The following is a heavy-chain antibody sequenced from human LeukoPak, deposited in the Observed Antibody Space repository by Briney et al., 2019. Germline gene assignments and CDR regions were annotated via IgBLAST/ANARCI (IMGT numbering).Heavy chain of an antibody. Sequence: SETLSLTCTVSGGSISSYYWSWIRQPAGKGLESIGHISTSGSTNYNPSLKSRVTMSVDTSKNQFSLKLSSVTAADTAVYYCAREESDWSSLGYFYHYMDVWGKGTTVTISS. CDR1: GGSISSYY. CDR2: ISTSGST. V-gene: IGHV4-4*07. D-gene: IGHD3-9*01. CDR3: AREESDWSSLGYFYHYMDV. J-gene: IGHJ6*03.